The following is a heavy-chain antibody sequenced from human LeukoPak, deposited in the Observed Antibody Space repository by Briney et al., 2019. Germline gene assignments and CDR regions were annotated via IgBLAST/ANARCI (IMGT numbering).Heavy chain of an antibody. J-gene: IGHJ3*02. Sequence: SVKVSCKASGGTFSSYAIIWVRQAPGQGLEWMGGIIPIFGTANYAQKFQGRVTITADESTSTAYMELSSLRSEVTAVYYCARRPRLSDAFDIWGQGTMVTVSS. CDR3: ARRPRLSDAFDI. CDR1: GGTFSSYA. CDR2: IIPIFGTA. D-gene: IGHD4/OR15-4a*01. V-gene: IGHV1-69*13.